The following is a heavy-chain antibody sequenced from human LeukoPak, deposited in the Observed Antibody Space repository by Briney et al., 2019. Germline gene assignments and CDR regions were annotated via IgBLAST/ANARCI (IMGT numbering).Heavy chain of an antibody. D-gene: IGHD3-10*01. CDR1: GFTFSSYW. Sequence: GGSLRLSCAASGFTFSSYWMNWVRQAPGKGLEWVANIKRDGNEKNYVDSVKGRFSISRDNAENSLYLQMDSLRAEDTAVYYCAKEGAYPIITYDSWGQGALVTVSS. J-gene: IGHJ5*01. V-gene: IGHV3-7*01. CDR3: AKEGAYPIITYDS. CDR2: IKRDGNEK.